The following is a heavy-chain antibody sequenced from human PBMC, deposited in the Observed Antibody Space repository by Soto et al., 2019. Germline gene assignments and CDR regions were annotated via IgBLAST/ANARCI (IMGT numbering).Heavy chain of an antibody. J-gene: IGHJ6*02. CDR2: ISADNGDT. CDR3: ARDGRKQLWLPYYYGMDV. Sequence: QVQLVQSGPEVTKPGASVKVSCKASGYTFSTYSISWVRQAPGQGLEWRGWISADNGDTNYAQKLQGRVTMTRDTSTSTVYMEMRRLRSDDTAVYYCARDGRKQLWLPYYYGMDVWGQGTTVTVSS. V-gene: IGHV1-18*01. CDR1: GYTFSTYS. D-gene: IGHD5-18*01.